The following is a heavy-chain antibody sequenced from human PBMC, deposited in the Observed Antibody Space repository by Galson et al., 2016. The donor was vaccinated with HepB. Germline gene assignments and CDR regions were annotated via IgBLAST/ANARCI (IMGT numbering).Heavy chain of an antibody. CDR2: IKQDESEK. V-gene: IGHV3-7*03. D-gene: IGHD5-18*01. CDR1: GFTFTSFW. CDR3: ARDKRLWLV. J-gene: IGHJ4*02. Sequence: SLRLSCATSGFTFTSFWMSWVRQAPGKGLEWVASIKQDESEKCYVDAVKGRFTISRDNAKNSLYLQMDSLRAEDTAVYYCARDKRLWLVWGQGTLVTVSS.